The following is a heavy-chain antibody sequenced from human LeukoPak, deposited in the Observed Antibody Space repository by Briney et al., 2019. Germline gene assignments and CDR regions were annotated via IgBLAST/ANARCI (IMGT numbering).Heavy chain of an antibody. V-gene: IGHV3-66*02. CDR1: GFTVTSNF. J-gene: IGHJ4*02. CDR2: IYDWGDT. CDR3: AGRRANTCSLCFVD. D-gene: IGHD3-16*01. Sequence: PGGSLRLSCAVSGFTVTSNFMNGVRQAPGKGLEWVSVIYDWGDTYYADSVKCRVTVSRDSYKNKLYLQLNNLGAEDTAVYYCAGRRANTCSLCFVDWGQGTLVTVSS.